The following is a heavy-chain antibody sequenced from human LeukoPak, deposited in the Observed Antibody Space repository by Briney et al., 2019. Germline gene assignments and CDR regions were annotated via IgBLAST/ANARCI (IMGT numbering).Heavy chain of an antibody. V-gene: IGHV4-34*01. J-gene: IGHJ5*02. CDR1: GGSFSGYY. CDR2: INHSGST. D-gene: IGHD3-10*01. CDR3: ARAVRITMVRGVLGWFDP. Sequence: PSETLSLTCAVYGGSFSGYYWSWIRQHPGKGLEWIGEINHSGSTNYNPSLKSRVTISVDTSKNQFSLKLSSVTAADTAVYYCARAVRITMVRGVLGWFDPWGQGTLVTVSS.